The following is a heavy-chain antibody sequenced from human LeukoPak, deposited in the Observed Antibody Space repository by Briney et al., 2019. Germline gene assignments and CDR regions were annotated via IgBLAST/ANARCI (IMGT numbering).Heavy chain of an antibody. Sequence: PSETLSLTCTVSGGSLRSSGHWWVWIRQPPGKGLEWIGSIHYSGKVYYNPSLKSRVTTSVDTSTDQFSLRLSSATAADTAIYYCARQSGDQSSAWYFDAWGQGTLVTVSS. D-gene: IGHD6-19*01. J-gene: IGHJ4*02. CDR3: ARQSGDQSSAWYFDA. V-gene: IGHV4-39*01. CDR2: IHYSGKV. CDR1: GGSLRSSGHW.